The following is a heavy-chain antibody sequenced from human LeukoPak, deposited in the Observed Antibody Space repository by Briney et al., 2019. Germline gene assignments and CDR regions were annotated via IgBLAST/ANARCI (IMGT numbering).Heavy chain of an antibody. V-gene: IGHV7-4-1*02. CDR3: ARSRYRGVSTDRVEYYMYV. CDR2: INTNTGNP. J-gene: IGHJ6*03. CDR1: GYTFTSYA. Sequence: ASVKVSCKASGYTFTSYAMNWVRQAPGQGLEWMGWINTNTGNPTYAQGFTGRFVFSLDTSVSTAYLQISSLKAEDTSVYYCARSRYRGVSTDRVEYYMYVLGKGTTVTVSS. D-gene: IGHD5-12*01.